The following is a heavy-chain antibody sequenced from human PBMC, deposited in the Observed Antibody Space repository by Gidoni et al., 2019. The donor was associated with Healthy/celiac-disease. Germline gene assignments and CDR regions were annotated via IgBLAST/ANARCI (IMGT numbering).Heavy chain of an antibody. CDR1: GGSFSGYY. CDR2: INHSGST. D-gene: IGHD3-10*01. V-gene: IGHV4-34*01. CDR3: ARGNALWFGELLWYYYYGMDV. Sequence: QVPLQQRGAGLLQPSETLSLTCAVYGGSFSGYYWSWIRQPPGKGLEWIGEINHSGSTNYTPSLKSRVTKSVDTSKNQFSLKLRSVTAEDTAVYYCARGNALWFGELLWYYYYGMDVWGQGTTVTVSS. J-gene: IGHJ6*02.